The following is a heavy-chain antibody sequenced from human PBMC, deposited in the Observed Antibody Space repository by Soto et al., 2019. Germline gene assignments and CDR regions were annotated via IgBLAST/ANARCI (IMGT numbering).Heavy chain of an antibody. D-gene: IGHD4-4*01. CDR3: ARGSYSNFHYYYYMAV. Sequence: PGGSLRLSCAASGFTVSSNYMSWVRQAPGKGLEWVSVIYSGGSTYYADSVKGRFTISRDNSKNTLYLQMNSLRAEDTAVYYCARGSYSNFHYYYYMAVWGKGTTVTVSS. V-gene: IGHV3-66*01. J-gene: IGHJ6*03. CDR2: IYSGGST. CDR1: GFTVSSNY.